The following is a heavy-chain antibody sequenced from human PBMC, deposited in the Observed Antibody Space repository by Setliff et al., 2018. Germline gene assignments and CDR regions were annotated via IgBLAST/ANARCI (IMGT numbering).Heavy chain of an antibody. CDR2: IYAGDSDT. D-gene: IGHD2-2*02. Sequence: PGESLKISCKGSGYTFSNYWVGWVRQMPGKGLEWMGVIYAGDSDTRYSPSFQGQVTFSADKSISTAYLQWSTLKASDTAMYYCARLAVRNTVYYYFTDVWGKGTSVTVSS. CDR1: GYTFSNYW. CDR3: ARLAVRNTVYYYFTDV. V-gene: IGHV5-51*01. J-gene: IGHJ6*03.